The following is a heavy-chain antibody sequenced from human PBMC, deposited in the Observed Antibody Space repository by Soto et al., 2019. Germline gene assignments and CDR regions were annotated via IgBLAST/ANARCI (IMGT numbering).Heavy chain of an antibody. V-gene: IGHV1-69*13. CDR1: GGTFSSYA. CDR2: IIPIFGTA. Sequence: SVKVSCKASGGTFSSYAISWVRQAPGQGLEWMGGIIPIFGTANYAQKFQGRVTITADESTSTAYLELSSLISEDTAVYYCARAQGAAIYYYYGMDVWGQGTTVTVSS. J-gene: IGHJ6*02. CDR3: ARAQGAAIYYYYGMDV. D-gene: IGHD2-2*01.